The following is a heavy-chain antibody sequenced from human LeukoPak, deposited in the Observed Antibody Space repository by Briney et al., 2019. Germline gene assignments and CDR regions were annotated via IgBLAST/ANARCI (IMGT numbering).Heavy chain of an antibody. CDR1: GFTFSSYS. Sequence: GGSLRLSCAASGFTFSSYSMNWVRQAPGKGLEWVSSISSTGTYMYYADSVKGRFTISRDNAKNSLYLQMNSLRAEDTAVYYCAREGRQQLVRGEANFDYWGQGTLVTVSS. D-gene: IGHD6-13*01. CDR2: ISSTGTYM. V-gene: IGHV3-21*01. CDR3: AREGRQQLVRGEANFDY. J-gene: IGHJ4*02.